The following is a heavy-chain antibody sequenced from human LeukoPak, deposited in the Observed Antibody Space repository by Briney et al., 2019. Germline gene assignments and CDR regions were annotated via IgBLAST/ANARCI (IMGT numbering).Heavy chain of an antibody. CDR2: ISSSSSYI. CDR1: GFTFSSYS. V-gene: IGHV3-21*01. J-gene: IGHJ4*02. CDR3: ARDGWNYDILTGTAPDY. Sequence: GGSLRLSCAASGFTFSSYSMNWVRQAPGKGLEWVSSISSSSSYIYYADSVKGRFTISGDNAKNSLYLQMNSLRAEDTAVYYCARDGWNYDILTGTAPDYWGQGTLVTVSS. D-gene: IGHD3-9*01.